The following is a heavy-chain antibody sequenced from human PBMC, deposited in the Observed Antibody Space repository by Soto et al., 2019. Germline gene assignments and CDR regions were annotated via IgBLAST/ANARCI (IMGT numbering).Heavy chain of an antibody. V-gene: IGHV1-18*01. J-gene: IGHJ5*02. Sequence: ASVKVSCKASGYTFTSYGISWVRQAPGQGLEWMGWISAYNGNTNYAQKLQGRVTMTTDTSTSTAYMELRSLRSDDTAVYYCARDQGGVVIIFGQGTTHEYNWFDTWGQGTLVTVYS. CDR1: GYTFTSYG. CDR3: ARDQGGVVIIFGQGTTHEYNWFDT. CDR2: ISAYNGNT. D-gene: IGHD3-3*01.